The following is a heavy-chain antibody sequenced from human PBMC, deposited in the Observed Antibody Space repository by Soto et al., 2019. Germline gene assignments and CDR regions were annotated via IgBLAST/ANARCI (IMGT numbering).Heavy chain of an antibody. V-gene: IGHV1-8*01. Sequence: ASVKVSCKASGYTFTSYDINWVRQATGQGLEWMGWMNPNSGNTGYAQKFQGRVTMTRNTSISTAYMELSSLRSEDTAVYYCARLXGYCSSTSCPAGEAFDIWGQGTMVTVSS. CDR2: MNPNSGNT. J-gene: IGHJ3*02. CDR3: ARLXGYCSSTSCPAGEAFDI. CDR1: GYTFTSYD. D-gene: IGHD2-2*03.